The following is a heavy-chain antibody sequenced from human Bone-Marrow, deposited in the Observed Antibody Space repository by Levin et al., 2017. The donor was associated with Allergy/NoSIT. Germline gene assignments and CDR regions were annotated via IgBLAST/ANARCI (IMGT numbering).Heavy chain of an antibody. J-gene: IGHJ3*01. Sequence: GGSLRLSCEASGFSFSNFWMAWVRLAPGKGLQWLANIKPDGSEIFYVGSVKGRFTVSRDNVRQSLFLQMNSLRVDDTALSFCAREPLRWRTTHAGFSLWGQGTRVTVSP. D-gene: IGHD3-9*01. CDR1: GFSFSNFW. CDR2: IKPDGSEI. CDR3: AREPLRWRTTHAGFSL. V-gene: IGHV3-7*01.